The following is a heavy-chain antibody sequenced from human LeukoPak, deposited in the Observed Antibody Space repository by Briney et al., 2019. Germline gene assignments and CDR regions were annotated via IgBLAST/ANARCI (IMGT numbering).Heavy chain of an antibody. V-gene: IGHV3-66*01. D-gene: IGHD5-12*01. CDR1: GFTVSSNY. J-gene: IGHJ4*02. CDR3: EVVATRVY. CDR2: IYSGGSP. Sequence: GGSLRLSCIVSGFTVSSNYMSWVRQAPGKGLEWVSLIYSGGSPYYADSVKGRFTISRDNAKNTLYLQMDSLRAEDTAVYYCEVVATRVYWGQGTLVTVSS.